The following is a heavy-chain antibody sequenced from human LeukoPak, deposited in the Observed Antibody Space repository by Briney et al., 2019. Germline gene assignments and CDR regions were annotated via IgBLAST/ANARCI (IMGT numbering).Heavy chain of an antibody. CDR1: GYTFTSYG. D-gene: IGHD4-17*01. V-gene: IGHV1-18*01. J-gene: IGHJ4*02. Sequence: GASVKVSCKASGYTFTSYGISWVRQAPGQGLEWMGWISAYNGNTNYAQKLQGRVTMTTDTSTSTAYMELRSLRSDDTAVYYCVRGWGDYGDNFFGYWGQGTLVTVSS. CDR3: VRGWGDYGDNFFGY. CDR2: ISAYNGNT.